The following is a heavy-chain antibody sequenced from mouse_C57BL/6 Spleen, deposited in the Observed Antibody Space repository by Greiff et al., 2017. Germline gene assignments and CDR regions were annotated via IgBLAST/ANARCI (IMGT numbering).Heavy chain of an antibody. CDR1: GFTFSSYA. V-gene: IGHV5-4*01. CDR3: ARAKLGYWYFDV. D-gene: IGHD4-1*01. CDR2: ISDGGSYT. J-gene: IGHJ1*03. Sequence: VQLKESGGGLVKPGGSLKLSCAASGFTFSSYAMSWVRQTPEKRLEWVATISDGGSYTYYPDNVKGRFTISRDNAKNNLYLQMSHLKSEDTAMYYCARAKLGYWYFDVWGTGTTVTVSS.